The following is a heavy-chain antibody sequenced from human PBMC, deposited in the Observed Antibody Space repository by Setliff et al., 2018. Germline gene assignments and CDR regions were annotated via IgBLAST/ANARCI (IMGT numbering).Heavy chain of an antibody. J-gene: IGHJ4*02. Sequence: PSETLSLTCTVSGGSISCDDYYWSWIRQPPGKGLEWIGYIYHSGSTYYNPSLKSRVTILADTSQNQFSPKLTSVTAADTADYYCAGGRRYDYGWDFDYWGQGTLVTVSS. CDR2: IYHSGST. V-gene: IGHV4-30-4*01. D-gene: IGHD4-17*01. CDR1: GGSISCDDYY. CDR3: AGGRRYDYGWDFDY.